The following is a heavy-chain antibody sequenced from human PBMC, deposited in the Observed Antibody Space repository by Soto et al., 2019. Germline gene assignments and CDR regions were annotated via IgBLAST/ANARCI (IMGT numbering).Heavy chain of an antibody. D-gene: IGHD2-15*01. V-gene: IGHV3-23*01. CDR3: GRWDRYCSGGSCFHHYFDY. CDR1: GFTFSSYA. J-gene: IGHJ4*02. Sequence: EVQLLESGGGLVQPGGSLRLSCAASGFTFSSYAMSWVRQAPGKGLEWVSAISGSGGSTYYADSVKGRFTISRDNSKSTLYLQMDSLRAEDTAVYYCGRWDRYCSGGSCFHHYFDYWGQGTLVTVSS. CDR2: ISGSGGST.